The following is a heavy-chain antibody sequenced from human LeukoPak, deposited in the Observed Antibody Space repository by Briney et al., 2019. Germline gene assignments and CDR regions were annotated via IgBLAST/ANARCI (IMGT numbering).Heavy chain of an antibody. J-gene: IGHJ4*02. CDR1: GFALSSHW. CDR2: VNRDGSET. D-gene: IGHD1-1*01. CDR3: AKAPPYTKYFDY. V-gene: IGHV3-7*01. Sequence: GGSLRLSCAASGFALSSHWMTWVRQVPGRGPEWVANVNRDGSETYYLDSVKGRFTISKDNAKNSLYLQMNSLRAEDTAVYYCAKAPPYTKYFDYWGQGTLLTVSS.